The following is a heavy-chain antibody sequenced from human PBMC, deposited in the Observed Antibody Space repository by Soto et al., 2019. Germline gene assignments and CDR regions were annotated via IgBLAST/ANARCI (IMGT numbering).Heavy chain of an antibody. D-gene: IGHD5-12*01. V-gene: IGHV3-30-3*01. Sequence: PEGSLRHSCAAAGFTFSSYAMHWVRQAPGKGLEWVAVISYDGSNKYYADSVKGRFTISRDNSKNTLYLQMNSLRAEDTAVYYCAKDPGIYSGYDLPKGFDYWGQGTLVTASS. CDR2: ISYDGSNK. CDR1: GFTFSSYA. CDR3: AKDPGIYSGYDLPKGFDY. J-gene: IGHJ4*02.